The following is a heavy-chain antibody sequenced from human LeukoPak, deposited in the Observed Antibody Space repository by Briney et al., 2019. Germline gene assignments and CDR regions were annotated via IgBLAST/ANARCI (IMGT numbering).Heavy chain of an antibody. CDR2: IKQDGSEK. J-gene: IGHJ1*01. Sequence: GGSLRLSCAASGFTFSSNWMSWVRQAPGKGLEWVANIKQDGSEKFYVDFGKGQFTISRDNDTNSLYLKRNSLRDEDTDMYYCARAMIGPHFFQPWGQGTLVTVSS. D-gene: IGHD3-22*01. CDR1: GFTFSSNW. V-gene: IGHV3-7*01. CDR3: ARAMIGPHFFQP.